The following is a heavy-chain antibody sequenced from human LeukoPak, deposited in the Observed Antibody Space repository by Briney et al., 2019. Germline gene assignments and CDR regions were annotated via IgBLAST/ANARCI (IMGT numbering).Heavy chain of an antibody. CDR2: IIPIFGTA. Sequence: GASVKVSCKASGGTFSSYAISWVRQAPGQGLEWMGGIIPIFGTANYAQKFQGRVTITADESTSTAYMELSSLRSEDTAVYYCARLPDTAMVDFDYWGQGTLVTVSS. CDR3: ARLPDTAMVDFDY. J-gene: IGHJ4*02. CDR1: GGTFSSYA. V-gene: IGHV1-69*13. D-gene: IGHD5-18*01.